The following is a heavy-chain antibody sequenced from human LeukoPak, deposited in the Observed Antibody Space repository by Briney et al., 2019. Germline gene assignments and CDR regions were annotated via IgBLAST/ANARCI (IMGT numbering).Heavy chain of an antibody. CDR3: VREGWAKGYFDY. D-gene: IGHD2-15*01. CDR2: IYYSGST. Sequence: SQTLSLTCTVSGGSISSGGYYWSWIRQHPGKGLEWIGYIYYSGSTYYNPSLKSRVTISVDTSKNQFSLKLSSVTAADTAVYYCVREGWAKGYFDYWGQGTLVTVSS. J-gene: IGHJ4*02. V-gene: IGHV4-31*03. CDR1: GGSISSGGYY.